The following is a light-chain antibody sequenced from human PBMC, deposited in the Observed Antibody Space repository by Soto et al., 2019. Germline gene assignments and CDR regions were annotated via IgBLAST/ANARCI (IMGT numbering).Light chain of an antibody. V-gene: IGKV3-11*01. J-gene: IGKJ5*01. CDR3: QQRHMWPIT. Sequence: TQSPPTLSLSPGERATLSCRASQSFRGLLAWYQQKPGQAPRLLIYDAYNRATGIPPRFSGSGSGTDFTLTISSLEPEDSAVYYCQQRHMWPITFGQGTRLEIK. CDR1: QSFRGL. CDR2: DAY.